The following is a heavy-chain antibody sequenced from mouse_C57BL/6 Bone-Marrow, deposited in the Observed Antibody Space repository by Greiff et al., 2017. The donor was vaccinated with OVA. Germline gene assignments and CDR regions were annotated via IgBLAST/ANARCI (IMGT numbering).Heavy chain of an antibody. J-gene: IGHJ3*01. CDR3: ARGANYGAWCAD. Sequence: VQLQQSDAELVKPGASVKLSCKVSGYTFTDHTIHWMKPRPEQGLAWIGYIYPRDGSTKYNEKFKGKATLTADKASSTAYMQLNSLTSEDSAGDVCARGANYGAWCADWGQGTLVTVSA. CDR1: GYTFTDHT. CDR2: IYPRDGST. D-gene: IGHD1-2*01. V-gene: IGHV1-78*01.